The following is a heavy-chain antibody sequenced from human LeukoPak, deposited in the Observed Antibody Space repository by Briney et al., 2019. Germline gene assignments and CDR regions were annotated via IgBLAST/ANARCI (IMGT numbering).Heavy chain of an antibody. J-gene: IGHJ5*01. Sequence: GGSLRLSCAASGFTFDTYAMSWVRQAPGKGLEWVSGLSGSGGSTYYADSVKGRFTISRDNAKNTLYLQMNSLRAEDTAVYYCARDRGRNWFDSWGQGTQVTVSS. D-gene: IGHD1-26*01. CDR1: GFTFDTYA. CDR2: LSGSGGST. CDR3: ARDRGRNWFDS. V-gene: IGHV3-23*01.